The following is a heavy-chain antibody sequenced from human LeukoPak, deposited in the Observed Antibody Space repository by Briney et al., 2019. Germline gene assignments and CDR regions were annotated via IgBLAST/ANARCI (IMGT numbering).Heavy chain of an antibody. D-gene: IGHD4-17*01. V-gene: IGHV1-46*01. J-gene: IGHJ4*02. Sequence: GASVKVSCKASGYTFISYYMHWVRQAPGQGLEWMGIINPSGGSTSYAQKFQGRVTMTRDTSTSTVYMELSSLRSEDTAVYYCARVGLRRIPDYWGQGTLVTVSS. CDR2: INPSGGST. CDR1: GYTFISYY. CDR3: ARVGLRRIPDY.